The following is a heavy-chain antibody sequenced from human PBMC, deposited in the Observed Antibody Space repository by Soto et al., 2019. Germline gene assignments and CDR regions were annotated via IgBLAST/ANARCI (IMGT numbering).Heavy chain of an antibody. D-gene: IGHD3-3*01. CDR1: GFTFSSYG. Sequence: VQLLESGGGVVQPGRSLRLSCAASGFTFSSYGMHWVRQAPGKGLEWVAVISYDGSNKYYADSVKGRFTISRDNSKNTLYLQMNSLRAEDTAVYYCAKDQLTTYYDFWSGIISPIDYWGQGTLVTVSS. CDR3: AKDQLTTYYDFWSGIISPIDY. CDR2: ISYDGSNK. J-gene: IGHJ4*02. V-gene: IGHV3-30*18.